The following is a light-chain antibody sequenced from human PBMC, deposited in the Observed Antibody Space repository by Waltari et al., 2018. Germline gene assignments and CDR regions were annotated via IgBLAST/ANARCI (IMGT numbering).Light chain of an antibody. Sequence: QLVLTQSPSASASLGASVKLTCTLSSGHSSNVIAWHQQQAEKGPRYLMKVNSDGSHSKGDKIPDRFSGSRSGAERYLTISNLQSEDEADYYCQTGGHGTWVFGGGTKLTVL. V-gene: IGLV4-69*01. CDR1: SGHSSNV. J-gene: IGLJ3*02. CDR2: VNSDGSH. CDR3: QTGGHGTWV.